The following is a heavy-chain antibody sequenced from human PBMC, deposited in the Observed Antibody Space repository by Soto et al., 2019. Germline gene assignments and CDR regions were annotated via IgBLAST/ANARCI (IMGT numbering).Heavy chain of an antibody. D-gene: IGHD4-17*01. CDR3: ARDIYDYGDYGRFDY. CDR2: IRQDGSEK. J-gene: IGHJ4*02. CDR1: GFTFSSYW. Sequence: PGGSLRLSCAASGFTFSSYWMSWVRQAPGKGLEWVANIRQDGSEKYYVDSVKGRFTISRDNAKNSLYLQMNSLRAEDTAAYYCARDIYDYGDYGRFDYWGQGTLVTVSS. V-gene: IGHV3-7*01.